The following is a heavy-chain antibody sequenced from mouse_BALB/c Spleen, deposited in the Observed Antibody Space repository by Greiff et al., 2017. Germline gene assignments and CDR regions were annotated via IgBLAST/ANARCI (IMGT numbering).Heavy chain of an antibody. CDR2: IRSKSNNYAT. CDR3: VRSPLWDYYAMDY. CDR1: GFTFNTNA. Sequence: EVQLVETGGGLVQPKGSLKLSCAASGFTFNTNAMNWVRQAPGKGLEWVARIRSKSNNYATYYADSVKDRFTISRDDSQSMLYLQMNNLKTEDTAMYYCVRSPLWDYYAMDYWGQGTSVTVSS. V-gene: IGHV10S3*01. J-gene: IGHJ4*01. D-gene: IGHD1-1*02.